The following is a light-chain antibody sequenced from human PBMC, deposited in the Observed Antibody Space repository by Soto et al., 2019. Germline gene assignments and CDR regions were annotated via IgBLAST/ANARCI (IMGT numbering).Light chain of an antibody. J-gene: IGKJ1*01. CDR3: QQYGSSPRT. V-gene: IGKV3-20*01. CDR1: QSGSSSY. Sequence: EIVLTQSPGTLSLSPGERATHSCRAIQSGSSSYLAWYQKKHGQAPRRLLYGASSMATGIPDRFSGSGSGLACTLTISTLALADFGVYYCQQYGSSPRTCGQGTKVDIK. CDR2: GAS.